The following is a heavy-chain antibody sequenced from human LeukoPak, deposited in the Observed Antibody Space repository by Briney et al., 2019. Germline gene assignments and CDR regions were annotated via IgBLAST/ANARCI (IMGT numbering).Heavy chain of an antibody. D-gene: IGHD5-12*01. CDR1: GYTVSSYG. J-gene: IGHJ4*02. CDR3: ARSSLGTITAGPFDY. CDR2: ISGYNGNT. Sequence: ASVNVSCNASGYTVSSYGIAWVRQAPGQGLEGMGWISGYNGNTNYAQKLQGRVSMTTDTSTTTAYMELRSLTSDDTALYYCARSSLGTITAGPFDYWGQGTLVTVSS. V-gene: IGHV1-18*01.